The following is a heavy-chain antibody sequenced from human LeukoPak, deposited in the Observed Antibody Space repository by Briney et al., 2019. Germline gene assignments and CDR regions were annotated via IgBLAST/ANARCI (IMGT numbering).Heavy chain of an antibody. CDR1: GGSISGSSYY. CDR2: IYYSGRT. J-gene: IGHJ5*02. CDR3: ARIGGLAAAGTDNWFGP. D-gene: IGHD6-13*01. V-gene: IGHV4-39*07. Sequence: DPSETLSLTCSVSGGSISGSSYYWGWIRQPPGKGLEWLGGIYYSGRTFDNPSLKSRVTISVDTSKNQFSLKLTSVTAADTAVYYCARIGGLAAAGTDNWFGPWGQGTLVTVSS.